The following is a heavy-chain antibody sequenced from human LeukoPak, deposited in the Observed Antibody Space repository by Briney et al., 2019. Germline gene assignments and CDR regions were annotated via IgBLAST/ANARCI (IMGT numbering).Heavy chain of an antibody. Sequence: SGTLSLTCAVYGGSFSGYYWSWIRQPPGKGLEWIGHVTYETTAYNPSLKSRVTISSDTSKNEFSLQLRSVAAADTAVYFCARDQRHSYGKYFDPWSQGILVSVSS. V-gene: IGHV4-34*01. CDR3: ARDQRHSYGKYFDP. J-gene: IGHJ4*02. CDR2: VTYETT. D-gene: IGHD5-18*01. CDR1: GGSFSGYY.